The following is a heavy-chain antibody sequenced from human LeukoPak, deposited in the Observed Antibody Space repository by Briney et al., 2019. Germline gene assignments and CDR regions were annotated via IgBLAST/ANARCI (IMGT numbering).Heavy chain of an antibody. D-gene: IGHD1-26*01. CDR3: AKEYTGSFSPFPSYFDY. CDR2: ISSSGSTI. J-gene: IGHJ4*02. CDR1: GFTFSSYE. Sequence: GGSLRLSCAASGFTFSSYEMNWVRQAPGKGLEWVSYISSSGSTIYYADSVKGRFTISRDNAKNSLYLQMNSLRAEDTAVYYCAKEYTGSFSPFPSYFDYWGQGTLVTVSS. V-gene: IGHV3-48*03.